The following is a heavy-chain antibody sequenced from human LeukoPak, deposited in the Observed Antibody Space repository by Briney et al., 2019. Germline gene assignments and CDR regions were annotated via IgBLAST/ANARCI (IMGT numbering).Heavy chain of an antibody. CDR3: ARDELELRGFDY. CDR1: GFTFSGYA. CDR2: ISDNGGRT. V-gene: IGHV3-23*01. J-gene: IGHJ4*02. D-gene: IGHD1-7*01. Sequence: GGSLRLSCAASGFTFSGYAMSWVRQAPGKGLEWVSTISDNGGRTYYADSVKGRFTISRDNSKNTLYLQMNSLRAEDTAVYYCARDELELRGFDYWGQGTLVTVSS.